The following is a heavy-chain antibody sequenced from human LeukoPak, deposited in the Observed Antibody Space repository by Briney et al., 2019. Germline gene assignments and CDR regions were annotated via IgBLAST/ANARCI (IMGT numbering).Heavy chain of an antibody. CDR3: ARVRSSGLTNWFDP. Sequence: ASVKVSCKASGYTFTGCYMHWVRQAPGQGLEWMGWINPNSGGTNYAQKFQGRVTMTRDTSISTAYMELSRLRSDDTAAYYCARVRSSGLTNWFDPWGQGTLVTVSS. D-gene: IGHD6-19*01. CDR2: INPNSGGT. J-gene: IGHJ5*02. CDR1: GYTFTGCY. V-gene: IGHV1-2*02.